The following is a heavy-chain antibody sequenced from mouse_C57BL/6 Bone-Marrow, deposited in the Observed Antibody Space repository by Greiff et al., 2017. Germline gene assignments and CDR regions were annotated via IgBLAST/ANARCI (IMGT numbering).Heavy chain of an antibody. J-gene: IGHJ4*01. D-gene: IGHD2-1*01. CDR2: IDPSASYT. Sequence: QVQLQQPGAELVMPGASVKLSCKASGYTFTSYWMHWVKQRPGQGLEWIGEIDPSASYTNYNQKFKGKSTLTVDKSSSTAYMQLSSLTSEDSAVYYCALYPYAMDYWGQGTSVTVSS. CDR3: ALYPYAMDY. V-gene: IGHV1-69*01. CDR1: GYTFTSYW.